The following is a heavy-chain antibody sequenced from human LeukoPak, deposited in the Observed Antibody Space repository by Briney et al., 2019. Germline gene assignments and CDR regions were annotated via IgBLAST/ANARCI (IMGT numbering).Heavy chain of an antibody. CDR2: IYYSGST. CDR3: ARHAITMVRGVREYYFDY. CDR1: GGSISSSYSY. J-gene: IGHJ4*02. D-gene: IGHD3-10*01. Sequence: ASETLSLTCTVSGGSISSSYSYWGWIRQPPGKGLEWIGNIYYSGSTYYNPSLKSRVTISVDTSKNQFSLKLSSVTAADTAVYYCARHAITMVRGVREYYFDYWGQGTLVTVSS. V-gene: IGHV4-39*01.